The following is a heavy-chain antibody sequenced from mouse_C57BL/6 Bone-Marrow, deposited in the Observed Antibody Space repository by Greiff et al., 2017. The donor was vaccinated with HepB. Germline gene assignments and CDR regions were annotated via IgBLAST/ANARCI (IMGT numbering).Heavy chain of an antibody. V-gene: IGHV1-55*01. J-gene: IGHJ3*01. CDR1: GYTFTSYW. CDR2: IYPGSGST. Sequence: VQLQQPGAELVKPGASVKMSCKASGYTFTSYWITWVKQRPGQGLEWIGDIYPGSGSTNYNEKFKSKATLTVDTSSSTAYMQLSSLTSEDSAVYDCASLYYYGSSPFAYWGQGTLVTVSA. D-gene: IGHD1-1*01. CDR3: ASLYYYGSSPFAY.